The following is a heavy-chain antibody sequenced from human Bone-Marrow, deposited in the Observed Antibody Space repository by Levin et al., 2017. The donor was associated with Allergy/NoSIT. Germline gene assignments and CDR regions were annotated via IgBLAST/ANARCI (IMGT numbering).Heavy chain of an antibody. CDR2: IGVGGEP. V-gene: IGHV3-13*04. CDR3: ARVAGYFYMDV. Sequence: ASVKVSCVASGFTFSRYDMHWVRQATGKGLEWVSGIGVGGEPYYPVSVKGRFTISREDAKNSLSLQMNSLRAGDTAVYYCARVAGYFYMDVWGKGTTVTVS. D-gene: IGHD6-19*01. J-gene: IGHJ6*03. CDR1: GFTFSRYD.